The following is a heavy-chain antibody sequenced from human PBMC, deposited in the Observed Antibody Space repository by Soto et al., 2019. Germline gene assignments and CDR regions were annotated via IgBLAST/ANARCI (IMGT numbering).Heavy chain of an antibody. V-gene: IGHV1-18*01. CDR3: ARLGTGRYYYYYMDV. CDR2: ISAYNGNT. Sequence: ASVKVSCKASGYTFTSYGISWVRQAPGQGLEWMGWISAYNGNTNYAQKLQGRVTMTTDTSTSTAYMELRSLRSDDTAVYYCARLGTGRYYYYYMDVWGKGTTVTVSS. D-gene: IGHD3-9*01. CDR1: GYTFTSYG. J-gene: IGHJ6*03.